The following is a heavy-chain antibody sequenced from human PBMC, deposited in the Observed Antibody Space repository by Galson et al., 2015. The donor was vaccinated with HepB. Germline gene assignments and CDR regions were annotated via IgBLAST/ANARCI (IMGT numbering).Heavy chain of an antibody. CDR3: ARGGGLGFYIDGSGSYLDY. V-gene: IGHV3-33*01. J-gene: IGHJ4*02. CDR1: GFTFSSYG. Sequence: SLRLSCAASGFTFSSYGMHWVRQAPGKGLEWVAVIWYDGSNKYYADSVKGRFTISRDNSKNTLYLQMNSLRAEDTAVYYCARGGGLGFYIDGSGSYLDYWGQGTLVTVSS. CDR2: IWYDGSNK. D-gene: IGHD3-10*01.